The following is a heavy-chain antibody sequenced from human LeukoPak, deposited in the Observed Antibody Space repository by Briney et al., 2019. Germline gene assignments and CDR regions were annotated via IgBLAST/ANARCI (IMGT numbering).Heavy chain of an antibody. J-gene: IGHJ4*02. CDR2: ISAYNGNT. CDR3: ARHILGELSTETDY. Sequence: ASVKVSCKASGYTFTSYGISWVRQAPGQGLEWMGWISAYNGNTNYAQKLQGRVTMTTDTSTSTAYMELRSLRSDDTAVYYCARHILGELSTETDYWGQGTLVTVSS. D-gene: IGHD3-16*02. V-gene: IGHV1-18*01. CDR1: GYTFTSYG.